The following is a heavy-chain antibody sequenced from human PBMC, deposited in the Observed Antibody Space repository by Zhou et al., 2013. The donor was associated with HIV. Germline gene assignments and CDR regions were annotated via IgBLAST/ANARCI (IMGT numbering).Heavy chain of an antibody. Sequence: QVQLQESGPGLVKPSETLSLTCTVSGGSISSYYWSWIRQPAGKGLEWIGRIYTSGSTNYNPSLKSRVTMSVDTSKSQFSLKLMSVTAADTAVYYCARDQCSGGTCQPSVFDPWGQGILVTVSS. D-gene: IGHD2-15*01. J-gene: IGHJ5*02. CDR1: GGSISSYY. CDR2: IYTSGST. CDR3: ARDQCSGGTCQPSVFDP. V-gene: IGHV4-4*07.